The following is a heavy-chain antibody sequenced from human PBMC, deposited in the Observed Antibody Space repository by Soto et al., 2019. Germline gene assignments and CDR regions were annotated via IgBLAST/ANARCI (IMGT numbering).Heavy chain of an antibody. V-gene: IGHV3-66*01. J-gene: IGHJ4*02. D-gene: IGHD5-18*01. Sequence: EVQLVESGGGLVQPGGSLRLSCAASGFTVSSNYMSWVRQAPGKGLEWVSVIYSGGSTYYADSVKGRFTISRDNSKNTLYLQMNSLRAEDTAVYYCARVWGMDTAMEHDYWGQGTLVTVSS. CDR2: IYSGGST. CDR3: ARVWGMDTAMEHDY. CDR1: GFTVSSNY.